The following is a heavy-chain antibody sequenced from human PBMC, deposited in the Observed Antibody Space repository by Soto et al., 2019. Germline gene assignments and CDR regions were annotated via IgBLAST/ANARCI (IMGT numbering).Heavy chain of an antibody. CDR3: ARAYQLPGNYYYYYMDV. V-gene: IGHV4-59*01. CDR1: GGSISSYY. Sequence: SETLSLTCTVSGGSISSYYWSWIRQPPGKGLEWIGYIYYSGSTNYNPSLKSRVTISVDTSKSQFSLKLSSVTAADTAVYYCARAYQLPGNYYYYYMDVWGQGTTVTVSS. J-gene: IGHJ6*03. CDR2: IYYSGST. D-gene: IGHD2-2*01.